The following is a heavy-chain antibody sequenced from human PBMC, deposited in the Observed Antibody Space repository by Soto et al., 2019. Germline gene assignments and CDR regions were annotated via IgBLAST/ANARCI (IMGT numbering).Heavy chain of an antibody. V-gene: IGHV3-21*01. CDR3: ARGGAAISGTPEWFDP. Sequence: EVQLMESGGALVKPGGSLRLSCAASGFTFSGYTMNWVRQAPGKGLEWVSSISSTSTYISYADSVKGRFTISRDNANNSPALAMNSLGAEGKAVYYCARGGAAISGTPEWFDPWGQGTLVTVSS. CDR1: GFTFSGYT. J-gene: IGHJ5*02. D-gene: IGHD2-2*01. CDR2: ISSTSTYI.